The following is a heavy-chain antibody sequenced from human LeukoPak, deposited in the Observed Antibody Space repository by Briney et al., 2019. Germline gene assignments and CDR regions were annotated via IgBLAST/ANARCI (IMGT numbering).Heavy chain of an antibody. CDR1: GFTFSSYG. CDR3: SKVYTFGSGYYLDAFDI. J-gene: IGHJ3*02. D-gene: IGHD3-3*01. Sequence: PGGSLRLSCAASGFTFSSYGMHWVRQAPGKGPEWVAFIRYDGSNKYYADSVKGRFTISRDNSKNTLYLQMNSLRAEDTAVYYCSKVYTFGSGYYLDAFDIWGQGTMVTVSS. CDR2: IRYDGSNK. V-gene: IGHV3-30*02.